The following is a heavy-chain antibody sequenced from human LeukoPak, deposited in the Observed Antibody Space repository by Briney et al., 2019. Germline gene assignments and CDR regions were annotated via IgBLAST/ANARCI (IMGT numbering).Heavy chain of an antibody. CDR1: GGSISSTNW. CDR2: ISHSGST. D-gene: IGHD2-15*01. J-gene: IGHJ4*02. CDR3: ARYTHKDCSGGSCYPEYYFDY. V-gene: IGHV4-4*02. Sequence: SETLSLTCAVSGGSISSTNWWSWVRQPPGKGLEWIGEISHSGSTNYNPSLKSRVTISVDKSKNQFSLKLSSVTAADTAVYYCARYTHKDCSGGSCYPEYYFDYWGQGTLVTVSS.